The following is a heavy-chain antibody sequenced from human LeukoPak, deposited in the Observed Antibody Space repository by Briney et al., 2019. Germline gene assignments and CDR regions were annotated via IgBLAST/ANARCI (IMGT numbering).Heavy chain of an antibody. CDR2: IGGDGIA. J-gene: IGHJ4*02. Sequence: GGSLRLSCIASGFTFTGHRMNWVRQAPGKGLEWISYIGGDGIAFYADSVKGRFTASKDDARKSMYLQMNSLRVEDTAVYYCGRGMDRWGQGTLVTVSS. D-gene: IGHD2-2*03. CDR1: GFTFTGHR. V-gene: IGHV3-48*04. CDR3: GRGMDR.